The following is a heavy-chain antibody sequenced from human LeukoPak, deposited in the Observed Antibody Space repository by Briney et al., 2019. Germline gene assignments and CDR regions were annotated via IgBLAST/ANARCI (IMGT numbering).Heavy chain of an antibody. V-gene: IGHV1-69*04. J-gene: IGHJ6*02. Sequence: SVKVSCKASGGTFSSYTISWVRQAPGQGLEWMGRIIPILGIANYAQKFQGRVTITADKPTSTAYMELSSLRSEDTAVYYCAREFEVGYYGSGSYRYGMDVWGQGTTVTVSS. CDR1: GGTFSSYT. D-gene: IGHD3-10*01. CDR3: AREFEVGYYGSGSYRYGMDV. CDR2: IIPILGIA.